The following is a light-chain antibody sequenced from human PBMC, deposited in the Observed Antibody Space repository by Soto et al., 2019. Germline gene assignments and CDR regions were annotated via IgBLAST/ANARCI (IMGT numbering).Light chain of an antibody. J-gene: IGKJ5*01. CDR3: QQYAAPPIT. CDR1: QSVGGY. CDR2: GAS. V-gene: IGKV3-20*01. Sequence: EIVLTQSPGTLSLSPGERATLSCRASQSVGGYVAWYQQIPGQAPRLLIFGASIRATGIADRFIGSGSGTDFTLTISRLEPEDSAVYFCQQYAAPPITFGQGTRLEVK.